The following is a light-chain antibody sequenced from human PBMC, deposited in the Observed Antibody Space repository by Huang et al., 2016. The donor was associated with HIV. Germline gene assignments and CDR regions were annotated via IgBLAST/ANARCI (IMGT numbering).Light chain of an antibody. CDR1: QSVRGR. CDR3: QHYGGSPAP. Sequence: EIVLTQSPGTLSLSPGERATLSCRASQSVRGRLAWYQQKHGQAPRLLIYDASSRATGIPDRFRGSGSGTDFTLTINRLAPEDFAVYYCQHYGGSPAPFGGGTKVEIK. CDR2: DAS. J-gene: IGKJ4*01. V-gene: IGKV3-20*01.